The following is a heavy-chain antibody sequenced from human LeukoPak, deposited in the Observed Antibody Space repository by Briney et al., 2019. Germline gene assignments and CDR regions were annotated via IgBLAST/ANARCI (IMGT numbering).Heavy chain of an antibody. D-gene: IGHD1-26*01. CDR2: IYYNGNT. J-gene: IGHJ4*02. CDR1: GGSTSSGDYY. V-gene: IGHV4-30-4*08. Sequence: SQTLSLTCTVSGGSTSSGDYYWSWICQPPGKGLEWIGYIYYNGNTYYNPSLKSRVTMSLDTSKNQIFLKLSSVTAADTAVYYCARERSGSYPFDYWGQGTLVTVSS. CDR3: ARERSGSYPFDY.